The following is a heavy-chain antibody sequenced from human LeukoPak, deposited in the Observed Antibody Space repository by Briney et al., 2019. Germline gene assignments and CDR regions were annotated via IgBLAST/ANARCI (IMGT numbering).Heavy chain of an antibody. CDR2: IYYSGST. CDR1: GGSISSSSYY. D-gene: IGHD5-12*01. V-gene: IGHV4-39*07. J-gene: IGHJ4*02. CDR3: RPSGYDTFDY. Sequence: SETLSLTCTVSGGSISSSSYYWGWIRQPPGKGLEWIGSIYYSGSTYYNPSLKSRVTISVDTSKNQFSLKLSSVTAADTAVYYCRPSGYDTFDYWGQETLVTVSS.